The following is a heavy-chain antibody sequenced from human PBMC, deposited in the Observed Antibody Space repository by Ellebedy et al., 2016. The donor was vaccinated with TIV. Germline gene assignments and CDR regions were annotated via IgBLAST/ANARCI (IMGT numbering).Heavy chain of an antibody. V-gene: IGHV3-48*04. CDR2: IGTTTGSI. D-gene: IGHD4-23*01. CDR1: GFTFSSFS. CDR3: ANGDRGGNGRFWDS. J-gene: IGHJ4*02. Sequence: PGGSLRLSCTASGFTFSSFSMNWVRQAPGKGLEWLSYIGTTTGSISYADSAKGRFTISRDNAKNSLYLQMNSLRAEDTAVYYCANGDRGGNGRFWDSWGQGTLVTVSS.